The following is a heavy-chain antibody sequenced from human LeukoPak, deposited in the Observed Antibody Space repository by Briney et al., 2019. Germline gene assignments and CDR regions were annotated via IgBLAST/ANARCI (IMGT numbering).Heavy chain of an antibody. J-gene: IGHJ3*01. D-gene: IGHD3-22*01. CDR1: GDSISSGDYY. CDR2: IYYTGST. Sequence: SETLSLTCTVSGDSISSGDYYWTWIRQPPGKSLEWIAYIYYTGSTYYNPSLKSRVTISVDTSKNQFSLKMTSLTAADTAVYYCARDNYDSSGYYEHALDLWGQGTMVTVSS. CDR3: ARDNYDSSGYYEHALDL. V-gene: IGHV4-30-4*01.